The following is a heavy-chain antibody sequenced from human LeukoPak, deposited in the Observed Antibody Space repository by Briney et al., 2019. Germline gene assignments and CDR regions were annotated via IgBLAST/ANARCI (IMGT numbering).Heavy chain of an antibody. D-gene: IGHD6-19*01. V-gene: IGHV3-23*01. J-gene: IGHJ4*02. CDR2: ISGSGGST. CDR3: AKDHSSGWPDCFDY. Sequence: PGESLRLSCAASGFAFSSYAMNWVRQAPGKGLQWVSAISGSGGSTYYADSVKGRFTISRDNSKNTLYLQMNSLRAEDTAVCYCAKDHSSGWPDCFDYWGQGTLVTVSS. CDR1: GFAFSSYA.